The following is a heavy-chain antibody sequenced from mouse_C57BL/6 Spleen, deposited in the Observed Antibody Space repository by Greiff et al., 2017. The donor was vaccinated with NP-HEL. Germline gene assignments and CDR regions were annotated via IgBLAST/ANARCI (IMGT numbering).Heavy chain of an antibody. J-gene: IGHJ1*03. CDR1: GYSITSDY. CDR2: ISYSGST. CDR3: ARSGFTTVVEGYFDV. D-gene: IGHD1-1*01. V-gene: IGHV3-8*01. Sequence: VQLQQSGPGLAKPSQTLSLTCSVTGYSITSDYWNWIRKFPGNKLEYMGYISYSGSTYYNPSLKSRISITRDTSKNQYYLQLNAVTTEDTATYYCARSGFTTVVEGYFDVWGTGTTVTVSS.